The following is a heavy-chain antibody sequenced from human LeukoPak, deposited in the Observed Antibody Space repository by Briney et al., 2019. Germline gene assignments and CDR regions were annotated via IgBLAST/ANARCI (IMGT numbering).Heavy chain of an antibody. V-gene: IGHV3-9*01. CDR1: GFTLSSHW. J-gene: IGHJ4*02. CDR2: ISWNSGTI. D-gene: IGHD6-19*01. Sequence: QPGGSLRLSCAASGFTLSSHWMTWVRQPPGKGEEWVSGISWNSGTIDYADSVRGRFTISRDNAKNSLYLQMDSLRVEDTAFYYCAKDNRRHYTSGPNPDSLHWGQGALVTVSS. CDR3: AKDNRRHYTSGPNPDSLH.